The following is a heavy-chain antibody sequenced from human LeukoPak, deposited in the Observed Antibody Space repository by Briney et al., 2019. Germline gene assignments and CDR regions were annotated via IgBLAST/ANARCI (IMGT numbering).Heavy chain of an antibody. CDR3: ERGLVLATDDAFDI. CDR2: VYPNATS. V-gene: IGHV4-59*01. CDR1: GASISSYF. J-gene: IGHJ3*02. D-gene: IGHD5-12*01. Sequence: PSETLSLTCSVSGASISSYFWSWIRQSPGKGLEWVADVYPNATSNFSPSLESRFTILVDRSQSQFSLKLRSVTAADTAVYYCERGLVLATDDAFDIWGPGTMVTASS.